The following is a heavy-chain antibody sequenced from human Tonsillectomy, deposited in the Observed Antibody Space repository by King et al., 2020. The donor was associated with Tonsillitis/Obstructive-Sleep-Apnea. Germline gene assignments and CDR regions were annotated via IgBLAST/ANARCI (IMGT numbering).Heavy chain of an antibody. V-gene: IGHV4-34*01. CDR1: GASFSGYY. CDR3: ARGPLPGATTNY. J-gene: IGHJ4*02. D-gene: IGHD1-26*01. Sequence: VQLQQWGAGLLKPSETLSLTCAVYGASFSGYYWSWIRQPPGKGLEWIGEINHSGSTNYNPSLKSRVTISIDTSKNQFSLKLSSVTAADTAVYYCARGPLPGATTNYWGQGTLVTVSS. CDR2: INHSGST.